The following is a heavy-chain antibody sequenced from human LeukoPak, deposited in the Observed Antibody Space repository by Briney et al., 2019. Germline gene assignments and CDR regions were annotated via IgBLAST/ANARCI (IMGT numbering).Heavy chain of an antibody. V-gene: IGHV3-74*01. CDR2: INSDGSST. D-gene: IGHD3-3*01. Sequence: PGGSLRLSCAASGFTFSSYWMHWVRQAPGKGLVWVSRINSDGSSTSYADSMKGRFTISRDNAKNTLYLQMNSLRAEDTAVYYCARARYYDFWGGYLFDYWGQGTLVTVSS. CDR1: GFTFSSYW. J-gene: IGHJ4*02. CDR3: ARARYYDFWGGYLFDY.